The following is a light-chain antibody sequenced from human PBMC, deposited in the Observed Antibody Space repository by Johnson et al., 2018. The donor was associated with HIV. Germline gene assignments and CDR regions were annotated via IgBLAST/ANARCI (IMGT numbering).Light chain of an antibody. CDR3: GTWDSSLSAYV. Sequence: QSVLTQPPSVSAAPGHKVTISCSGSSSNIGNNYVSWYQQLPGTAPKLLIYDNNKRPSGIPDRFSGSKSGTSATLGITGLQTGDEADYYCGTWDSSLSAYVFGTGTKGTVL. CDR1: SSNIGNNY. CDR2: DNN. J-gene: IGLJ1*01. V-gene: IGLV1-51*01.